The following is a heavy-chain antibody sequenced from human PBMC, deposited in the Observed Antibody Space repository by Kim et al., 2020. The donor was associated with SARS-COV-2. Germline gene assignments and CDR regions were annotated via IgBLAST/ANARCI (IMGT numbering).Heavy chain of an antibody. J-gene: IGHJ6*03. V-gene: IGHV3-21*01. D-gene: IGHD2-8*02. CDR2: ISSDSTSI. CDR1: GFFFGYYT. CDR3: SRDRLSAIEGGLWCYHMGV. Sequence: GGSLRLSCSGSGFFFGYYTMNWVRQAPGKGLEWVSSISSDSTSIKYADSVKGRFTISRDNSKNSLNLQMTSLRVEDTAVYYCSRDRLSAIEGGLWCYHMGVWGEGAMVTISS.